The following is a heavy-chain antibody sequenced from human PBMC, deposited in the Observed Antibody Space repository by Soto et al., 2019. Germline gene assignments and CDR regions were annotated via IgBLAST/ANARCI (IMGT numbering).Heavy chain of an antibody. D-gene: IGHD5-12*01. V-gene: IGHV3-11*01. Sequence: PGGSLRLSCAASGFIFSDYYMSWIRQAPGKGLEWVSYISSSGNIIYYADSVKGRFTISRDNAKNPLYLQMNSLRAEDTAVYYCARGGGYSGYDAHAFDIWGQGTMVTVSS. CDR2: ISSSGNII. CDR3: ARGGGYSGYDAHAFDI. CDR1: GFIFSDYY. J-gene: IGHJ3*02.